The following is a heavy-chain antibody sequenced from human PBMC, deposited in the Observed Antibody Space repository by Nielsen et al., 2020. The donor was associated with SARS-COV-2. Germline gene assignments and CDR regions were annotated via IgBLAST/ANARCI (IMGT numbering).Heavy chain of an antibody. CDR3: AREWRQFHYDSSGYYPDAFDI. CDR1: GFTFSDYY. V-gene: IGHV3-11*06. Sequence: GESLKISCAASGFTFSDYYMSWIRQAPGKGLEWVSYISSSSSYIYYADSVKGRFTISRDNAKNSLYLQMNSLRAEDTAVYYCAREWRQFHYDSSGYYPDAFDIWGQGTMVTVSS. J-gene: IGHJ3*02. CDR2: ISSSSSYI. D-gene: IGHD3-22*01.